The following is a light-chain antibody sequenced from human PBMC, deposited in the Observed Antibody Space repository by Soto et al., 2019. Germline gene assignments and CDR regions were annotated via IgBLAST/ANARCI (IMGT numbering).Light chain of an antibody. CDR3: QQYKYWYT. CDR2: GAS. CDR1: QSVTSN. Sequence: EIVMTQSPATLSVSPGERATLSCRASQSVTSNLAWYQQKPGQAPRLLMYGASTRATGIPARFSGSGSGTEFTLTISSLQSEDFAVYYCQQYKYWYTFGQGTKLEIK. J-gene: IGKJ2*01. V-gene: IGKV3-15*01.